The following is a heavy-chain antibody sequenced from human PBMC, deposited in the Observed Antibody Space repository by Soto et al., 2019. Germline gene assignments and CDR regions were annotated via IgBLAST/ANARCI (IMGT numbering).Heavy chain of an antibody. Sequence: PRESLRISCKTSGYNFANYWIHWVRQMPGKGLEWVGIIFPGDSDIRYSPSFQGQVTISADKSISTAYLQWSSLKASDTAIYYCARPQQDYSSSGMDVWGQGTTVTVSS. CDR1: GYNFANYW. D-gene: IGHD3-10*01. CDR3: ARPQQDYSSSGMDV. J-gene: IGHJ6*02. CDR2: IFPGDSDI. V-gene: IGHV5-51*01.